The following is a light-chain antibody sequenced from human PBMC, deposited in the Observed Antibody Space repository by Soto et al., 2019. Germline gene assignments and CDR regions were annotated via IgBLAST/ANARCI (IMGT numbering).Light chain of an antibody. Sequence: DIQMTQSPSTLSASVGDRVTITCRASQSISSWLAWYQQKPGKAPKLLIYDASSLESGVPSRFSGSGSGTEFTLTISSLQPDDFATYYCQQYNRYLLTCGPGTEVDIK. J-gene: IGKJ3*01. CDR1: QSISSW. V-gene: IGKV1-5*01. CDR2: DAS. CDR3: QQYNRYLLT.